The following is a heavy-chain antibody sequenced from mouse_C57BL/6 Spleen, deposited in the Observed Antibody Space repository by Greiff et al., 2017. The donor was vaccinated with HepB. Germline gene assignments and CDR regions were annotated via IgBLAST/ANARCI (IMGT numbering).Heavy chain of an antibody. CDR3: ARGTVAGYWYFDV. CDR1: GYTFTSYW. D-gene: IGHD1-1*01. CDR2: IYPSDSET. Sequence: QVQLQQPGAELVRPGSSVKLSCMASGYTFTSYWMDWVKQRPGQGLEWIGNIYPSDSETHYNQKFKDKATLTVDKSSSTAYMQLSSLTSEDSAVYYCARGTVAGYWYFDVWGTGTTVTVSS. J-gene: IGHJ1*03. V-gene: IGHV1-61*01.